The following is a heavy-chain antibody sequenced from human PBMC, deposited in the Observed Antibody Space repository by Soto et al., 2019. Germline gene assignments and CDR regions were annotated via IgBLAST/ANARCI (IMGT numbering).Heavy chain of an antibody. Sequence: QVHLVQSGAEVKMPGASVKVSCKASGFTFTSYAFTWVRQAPGQGLERMGWISAYNGNTNYARNFRGRVTMTTDSSTRTVYLELGSLTSDDTAVYFCARDFTGWPPDGVDSWGQGTLVSVSA. J-gene: IGHJ4*02. CDR2: ISAYNGNT. V-gene: IGHV1-18*01. D-gene: IGHD3-16*01. CDR3: ARDFTGWPPDGVDS. CDR1: GFTFTSYA.